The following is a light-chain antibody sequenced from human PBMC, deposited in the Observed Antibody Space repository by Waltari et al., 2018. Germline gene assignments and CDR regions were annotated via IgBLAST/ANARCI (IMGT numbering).Light chain of an antibody. Sequence: NFMLTQPHSVSESPGRTVTISCTGTSGSIADNYVQWYQLRPGSGPTTVIYEDNQRLPGVPDRVSGSIDRSSNSASLFISGLKTEDEADYYCQSFDSNNDIVFGGGTKLTVL. CDR3: QSFDSNNDIV. J-gene: IGLJ2*01. V-gene: IGLV6-57*02. CDR1: SGSIADNY. CDR2: EDN.